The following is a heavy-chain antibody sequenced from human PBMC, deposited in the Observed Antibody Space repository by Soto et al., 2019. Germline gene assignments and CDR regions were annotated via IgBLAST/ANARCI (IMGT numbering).Heavy chain of an antibody. J-gene: IGHJ4*02. D-gene: IGHD6-19*01. CDR2: LKSDGSGT. Sequence: PGGSLRLSCAVSGFTFSNYWMHWVRQAPGKGLVWVSRLKSDGSGTMYADSVKGRLTISRDNAKNTLYLQMNSLRAEDTAVYYCAKDPSTHSRIAVAGPDDYWGQGTLVTVSS. CDR3: AKDPSTHSRIAVAGPDDY. V-gene: IGHV3-74*03. CDR1: GFTFSNYW.